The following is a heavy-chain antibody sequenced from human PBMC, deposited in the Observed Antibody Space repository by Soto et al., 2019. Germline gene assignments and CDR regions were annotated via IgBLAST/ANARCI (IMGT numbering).Heavy chain of an antibody. CDR3: ARVHVMVVAGSTFDY. CDR1: GGSINNGDYY. Sequence: PSETLSLTCAVSGGSINNGDYYWSWIRQPPGKGLEWIGYIYYSGSTYVNPSLKSRLSMSLDTSKNQFSLKLTSVTAADTAVYYCARVHVMVVAGSTFDYWGHGTLVTVSS. V-gene: IGHV4-30-4*01. D-gene: IGHD6-19*01. CDR2: IYYSGST. J-gene: IGHJ4*01.